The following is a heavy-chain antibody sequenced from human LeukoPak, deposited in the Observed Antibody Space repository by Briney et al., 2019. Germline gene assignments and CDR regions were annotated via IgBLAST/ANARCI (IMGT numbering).Heavy chain of an antibody. V-gene: IGHV4-38-2*02. J-gene: IGHJ4*02. CDR3: ARAVSGSYFDY. CDR1: GYSISSGYY. D-gene: IGHD3-10*01. CDR2: IYHSGST. Sequence: PSETLSLTCTVSGYSISSGYYWGWIRQPPGKGLEWIGSIYHSGSTYYNPSLKSRVTISVDTSKNQFSLKLSAVTAADTAVYYCARAVSGSYFDYWGRGTLVTVSS.